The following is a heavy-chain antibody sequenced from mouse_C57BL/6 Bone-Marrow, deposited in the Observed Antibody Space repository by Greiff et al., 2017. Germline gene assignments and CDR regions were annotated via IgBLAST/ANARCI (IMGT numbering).Heavy chain of an antibody. D-gene: IGHD1-1*01. V-gene: IGHV10-1*01. J-gene: IGHJ3*01. Sequence: EVMLVESGGGLVQPKGSLKLSCAASGFSFNTYAMNWVRQAPGKGLEWVARIRSKSNNYATYYADSVKDRFTISRDDSESMLYLQMNNLKTEDTAMYYCVRRGYGSSYGEDWGQGTLVTVSA. CDR2: IRSKSNNYAT. CDR3: VRRGYGSSYGED. CDR1: GFSFNTYA.